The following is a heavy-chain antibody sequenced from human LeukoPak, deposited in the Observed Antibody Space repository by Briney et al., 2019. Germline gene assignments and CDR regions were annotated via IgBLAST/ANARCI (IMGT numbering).Heavy chain of an antibody. CDR1: GGFISSYY. V-gene: IGHV4-4*07. CDR2: IYPSGNT. D-gene: IGHD6-13*01. CDR3: ARVSIAAAAPGFDYMDV. Sequence: SETLSLTCTVSGGFISSYYWTWIRQPAGKGLEWIGRIYPSGNTNYNPSLKSRVTISVDTSKNQFSLKLSSVTAADTAVYYCARVSIAAAAPGFDYMDVWGKGTTVTVSS. J-gene: IGHJ6*03.